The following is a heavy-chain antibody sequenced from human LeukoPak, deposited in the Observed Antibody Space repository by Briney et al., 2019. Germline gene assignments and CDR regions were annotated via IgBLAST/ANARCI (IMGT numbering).Heavy chain of an antibody. D-gene: IGHD2-2*01. V-gene: IGHV3-21*01. CDR3: ARVGFLRYCSSTSCRKYYYYYMDV. J-gene: IGHJ6*03. CDR1: GFTFSSYS. Sequence: MPGGSLRLSCAASGFTFSSYSMNWVRQAPGKGLEWASSISSSSSYIYYADSVKGRFTISRDNAKNSLYLQMNSLRAEDTAVYYCARVGFLRYCSSTSCRKYYYYYMDVWGKGTTVTVSS. CDR2: ISSSSSYI.